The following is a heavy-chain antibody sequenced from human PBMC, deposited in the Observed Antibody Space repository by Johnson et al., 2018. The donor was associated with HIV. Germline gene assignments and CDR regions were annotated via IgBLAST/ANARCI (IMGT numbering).Heavy chain of an antibody. J-gene: IGHJ3*02. Sequence: VQLVESGGGLVQPGGSLRLSCAASGFTFSSYALTWVRQAPGRGLEWVAVISYDGSNKYYADSVKGRLTISRDNSKNTLYLQMNSLRAEDTAVYYCERGGARSSGYYSAFDIWGQGTMVTVSS. CDR2: ISYDGSNK. D-gene: IGHD3-22*01. CDR1: GFTFSSYA. CDR3: ERGGARSSGYYSAFDI. V-gene: IGHV3-30*04.